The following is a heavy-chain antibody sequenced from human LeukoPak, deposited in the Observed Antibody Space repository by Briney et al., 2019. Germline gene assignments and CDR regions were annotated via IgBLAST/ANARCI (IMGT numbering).Heavy chain of an antibody. CDR2: ISAYNGNT. CDR3: ARERRYYGSGSYYGDFDY. CDR1: GYTFTSYG. J-gene: IGHJ4*02. Sequence: GASVKVSCKASGYTFTSYGISWVRQAPGQGLEWMGWISAYNGNTNYAQKLQGRVTMTTDTSTSTAYMELRSLRSDDTAVYYCARERRYYGSGSYYGDFDYWGQGTLVTVSS. V-gene: IGHV1-18*01. D-gene: IGHD3-10*01.